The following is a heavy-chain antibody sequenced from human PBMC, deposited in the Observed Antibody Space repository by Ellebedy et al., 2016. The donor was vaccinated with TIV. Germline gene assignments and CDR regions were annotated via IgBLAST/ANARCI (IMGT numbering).Heavy chain of an antibody. D-gene: IGHD3-22*01. V-gene: IGHV1-46*01. CDR1: GYTFTSYF. CDR3: ARGEKYYYESSGYYYKY. J-gene: IGHJ4*02. Sequence: ASVKVSCKASGYTFTSYFMYWVRQAPGQGLEWMGIINPSGGDTNYAQRFQGRVTMTRDTSTSTVYMELSSLRSEDTAVYYCARGEKYYYESSGYYYKYWGQGTLVAVSS. CDR2: INPSGGDT.